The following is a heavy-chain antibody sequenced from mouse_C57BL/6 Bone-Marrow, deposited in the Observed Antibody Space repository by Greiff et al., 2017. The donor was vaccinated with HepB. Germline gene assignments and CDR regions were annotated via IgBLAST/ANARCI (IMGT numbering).Heavy chain of an antibody. D-gene: IGHD1-1*01. CDR1: GYTFTDHT. V-gene: IGHV1-78*01. Sequence: VQLVESDAELVKPGASVKISCKVSGYTFTDHTIHWMKQRPEQGLEWIGYIYPRDGSTKYNEKFKGKATLTADKSSSTAYMQLNSLTSEDSAVFFCARKGSSYGNAMDYWGQGTSVTVSS. CDR2: IYPRDGST. CDR3: ARKGSSYGNAMDY. J-gene: IGHJ4*01.